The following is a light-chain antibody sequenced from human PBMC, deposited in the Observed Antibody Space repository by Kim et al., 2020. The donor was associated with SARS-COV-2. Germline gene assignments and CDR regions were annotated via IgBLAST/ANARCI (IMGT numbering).Light chain of an antibody. CDR1: QSISTQ. J-gene: IGKJ2*03. Sequence: DIQMTQSPSSLSASVGDRVTITCRASQSISTQLNWYQLKPGKAPKFLIYVASSLQSGVPSRFSGSGSGTDFTLTISTLQPEDFATYYCQQNYSTPYSFGQGTKVEI. CDR3: QQNYSTPYS. CDR2: VAS. V-gene: IGKV1-39*01.